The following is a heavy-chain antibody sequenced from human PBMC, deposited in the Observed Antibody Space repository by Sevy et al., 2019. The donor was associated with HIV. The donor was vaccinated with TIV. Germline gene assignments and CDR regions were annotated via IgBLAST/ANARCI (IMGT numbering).Heavy chain of an antibody. CDR3: ARDAYQYSYGPYFDY. V-gene: IGHV3-11*01. J-gene: IGHJ4*02. CDR2: ISSSGSTI. CDR1: GFTFSDYY. Sequence: GGSLRLSCAASGFTFSDYYMSWIRQAPGKGLEWVSYISSSGSTIYYADSVKGRFTISRDNAKNSLYLQMNSLRAEDTAVYYCARDAYQYSYGPYFDYWGQGTLVTVSS. D-gene: IGHD5-18*01.